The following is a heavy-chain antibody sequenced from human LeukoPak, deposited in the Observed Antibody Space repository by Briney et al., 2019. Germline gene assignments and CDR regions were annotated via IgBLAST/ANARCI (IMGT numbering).Heavy chain of an antibody. Sequence: GGSLRLSCAASGFTFSSYSMNWVRQAPGKGLEWVSSISSSSSYIYYADSVKGRFTISRDNAKNSLYLQMNSLRAEDTAVYYCARDDSYGSGSSYYYGMDVWGQGTTVTVSS. CDR1: GFTFSSYS. V-gene: IGHV3-21*01. J-gene: IGHJ6*02. CDR3: ARDDSYGSGSSYYYGMDV. CDR2: ISSSSSYI. D-gene: IGHD3-10*01.